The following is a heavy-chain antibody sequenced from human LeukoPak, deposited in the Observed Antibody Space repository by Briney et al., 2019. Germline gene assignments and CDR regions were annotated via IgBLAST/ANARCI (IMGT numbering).Heavy chain of an antibody. J-gene: IGHJ4*02. CDR1: GFTFSSYA. CDR3: AKADDSSGYYELPLDY. D-gene: IGHD3-22*01. CDR2: ISGSGGST. Sequence: GGSLRLSCAASGFTFSSYAMSWVRHAPGKGLEWVSAISGSGGSTYSADSVKERFTISRDNYKHTLYLQMNSLRAEDTAVYYCAKADDSSGYYELPLDYWGQGTLVTVSS. V-gene: IGHV3-23*01.